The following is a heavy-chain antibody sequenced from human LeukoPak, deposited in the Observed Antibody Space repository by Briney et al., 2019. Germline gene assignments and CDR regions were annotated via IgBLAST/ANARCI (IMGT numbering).Heavy chain of an antibody. V-gene: IGHV4-30-2*01. CDR1: GASISSTVYS. Sequence: SETLSLTCAVSGASISSTVYSWSWIRQPPGEGQEWIGYIHHSGSTFYNPSLKSRVTISVDRSKNQFSLRLSSVTAADTAVYYCARDADYGFDYWGQGTLVTVSS. J-gene: IGHJ4*02. D-gene: IGHD4-17*01. CDR2: IHHSGST. CDR3: ARDADYGFDY.